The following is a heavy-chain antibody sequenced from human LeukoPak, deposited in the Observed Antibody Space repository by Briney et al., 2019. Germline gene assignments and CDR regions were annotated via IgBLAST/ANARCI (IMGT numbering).Heavy chain of an antibody. CDR1: GYTFTSYY. CDR3: AREVQGYFDL. J-gene: IGHJ2*01. Sequence: ASVTVSCKASGYTFTSYYMHWVRQAPGQGLEWMGIINPSGGSTSYAQKFEGRVTMTRDTSTSTVYMELSSLRSEDTAVYYCAREVQGYFDLWGRGTLVTVSS. V-gene: IGHV1-46*01. CDR2: INPSGGST. D-gene: IGHD1-1*01.